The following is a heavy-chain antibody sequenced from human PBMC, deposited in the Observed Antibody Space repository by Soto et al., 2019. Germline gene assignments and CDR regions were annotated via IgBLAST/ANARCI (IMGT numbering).Heavy chain of an antibody. CDR2: IYSSENT. Sequence: QLQLQESGPGLVKPSETLSLTCTVSGDSVSTNSYSWGWIRQSPGKGLEWIGTIYSSENTYYNPSLLSRVTISVDTSKNEFSLRLSSVTAADTAVYYCARLNGYCISTNCHGYYGMDVGGQGPTVTVSS. D-gene: IGHD2-2*03. V-gene: IGHV4-39*01. CDR1: GDSVSTNSYS. CDR3: ARLNGYCISTNCHGYYGMDV. J-gene: IGHJ6*01.